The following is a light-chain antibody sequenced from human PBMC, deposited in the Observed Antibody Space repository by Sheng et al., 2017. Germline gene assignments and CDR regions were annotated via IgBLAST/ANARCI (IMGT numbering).Light chain of an antibody. CDR2: GAS. V-gene: IGKV3-20*01. CDR3: QQYNNWPRT. Sequence: EIVLTQSPGTLSLSPGERATLSCRASQSVSSSYLAWYQQKPGQAPRLLIYGASSRATGIPDRFSGSGSGTEFTLTISSLQSEDFAVYYCQQYNNWPRTFGQGTKVEIE. J-gene: IGKJ1*01. CDR1: QSVSSSY.